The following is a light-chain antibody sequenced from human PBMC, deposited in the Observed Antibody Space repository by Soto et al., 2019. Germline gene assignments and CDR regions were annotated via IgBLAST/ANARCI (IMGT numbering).Light chain of an antibody. CDR2: AAS. CDR3: QQSSSSPSIT. CDR1: QSISNY. Sequence: DIQMTQSPSSLSASVGDRVTITCRASQSISNYLNWYQQKPGKAPNLLIYAASSLQSGVPSRFXGSGSGTDFTLTISSLQPEDFATYYCQQSSSSPSITFGQGTRLEIK. V-gene: IGKV1-39*01. J-gene: IGKJ5*01.